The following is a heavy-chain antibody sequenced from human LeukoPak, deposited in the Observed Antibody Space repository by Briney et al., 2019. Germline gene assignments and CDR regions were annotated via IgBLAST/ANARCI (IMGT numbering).Heavy chain of an antibody. CDR2: INSDGSST. CDR3: ARAIGLDFDF. J-gene: IGHJ4*02. V-gene: IGHV3-74*01. Sequence: GGSLRLSCAASGFTFSGYWMHWVRQAPGKGLVWVSRINSDGSSTTYADSVKGRFTISRDSAKNTLYLQMNSLRAEDTAMYYCARAIGLDFDFWGQGTLVTVSS. D-gene: IGHD2/OR15-2a*01. CDR1: GFTFSGYW.